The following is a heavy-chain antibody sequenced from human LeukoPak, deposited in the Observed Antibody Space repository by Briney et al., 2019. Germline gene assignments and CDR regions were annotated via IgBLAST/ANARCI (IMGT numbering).Heavy chain of an antibody. Sequence: SVKVSCKASGGTFSSYAISWVRQAPGQGLEWMGRIIPILGIANYAQKFQGRVTITADESTSTAYMELSSLRSEDTAVYYCARDRTGTTSDAFDIWGQGTMVTVSS. CDR2: IIPILGIA. J-gene: IGHJ3*02. V-gene: IGHV1-69*04. CDR1: GGTFSSYA. CDR3: ARDRTGTTSDAFDI. D-gene: IGHD1-7*01.